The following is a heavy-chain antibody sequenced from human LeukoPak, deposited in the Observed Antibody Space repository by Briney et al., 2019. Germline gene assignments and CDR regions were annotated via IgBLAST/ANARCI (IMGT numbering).Heavy chain of an antibody. CDR2: ISGSGRST. J-gene: IGHJ4*02. V-gene: IGHV3-23*01. CDR3: ARPHSGYDFQGLCY. D-gene: IGHD5-12*01. CDR1: GFTFSNYS. Sequence: GGSLRLSCAASGFTFSNYSMSWVRQAPGKGLEWVSGISGSGRSTYYADSVEGRFTISRDNSKNTLYLQMNSLRAEDTAVYFCARPHSGYDFQGLCYWGQGTLVTVSS.